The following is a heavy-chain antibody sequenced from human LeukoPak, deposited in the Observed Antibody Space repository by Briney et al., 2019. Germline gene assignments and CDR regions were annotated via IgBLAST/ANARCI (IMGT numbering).Heavy chain of an antibody. Sequence: GRSLRLSCAASGFTFSSSGVHWVRQAPGKGLEWAAVMSKDGTNKYYADSVKGRFTVSRDDSKNTLFLQMDSLRPEDTAVYYCTKEGLGRYQRLHFDHWGQGTLVTVSS. CDR2: MSKDGTNK. CDR1: GFTFSSSG. CDR3: TKEGLGRYQRLHFDH. V-gene: IGHV3-30*18. J-gene: IGHJ4*02. D-gene: IGHD2-2*01.